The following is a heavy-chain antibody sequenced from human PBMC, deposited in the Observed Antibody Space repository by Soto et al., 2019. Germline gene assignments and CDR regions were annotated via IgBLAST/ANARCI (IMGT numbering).Heavy chain of an antibody. CDR3: ASLPEPPRFGVVMRDDYYYGLDV. J-gene: IGHJ6*02. CDR2: INSDGSST. CDR1: GSTFSSYW. V-gene: IGHV3-74*01. D-gene: IGHD3-3*01. Sequence: GGSQRLSCAASGSTFSSYWMHWVRQAPGKGLVWVSRINSDGSSTSYADSVKGRFTISRDNAKNTLYLQMNSLRAEDTAVYYCASLPEPPRFGVVMRDDYYYGLDVWGQGTTVTVSS.